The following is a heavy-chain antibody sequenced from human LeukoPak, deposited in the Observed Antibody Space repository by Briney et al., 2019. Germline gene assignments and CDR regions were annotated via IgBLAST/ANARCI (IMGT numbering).Heavy chain of an antibody. CDR1: GFTFSSYE. J-gene: IGHJ5*02. CDR2: ISSSSSTI. D-gene: IGHD1-20*01. V-gene: IGHV3-48*03. CDR3: ARDRYNWNEGNWFDP. Sequence: GGSLRLSCAASGFTFSSYEMNWVRQAPGKGLEWVSYISSSSSTIYYADSVKGRFTISRDNAKNSLYLQMNSLRAEDTAVYYCARDRYNWNEGNWFDPWGQGTLVTVSS.